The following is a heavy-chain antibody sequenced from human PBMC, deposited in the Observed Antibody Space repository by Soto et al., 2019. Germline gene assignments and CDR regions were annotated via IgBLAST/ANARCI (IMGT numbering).Heavy chain of an antibody. CDR1: GGSVSSGSYY. J-gene: IGHJ5*02. Sequence: PSETLSLTCTVSGGSVSSGSYYWSWIRQPPGKGLEWIGYIYYSGSTNYNPSLKSRVTISVDTSKNQFSLKLSSVTAADTAVYYCVRTHFAIKVYYYDSSGYYHNWFDPWGQGTLVTVSS. CDR2: IYYSGST. CDR3: VRTHFAIKVYYYDSSGYYHNWFDP. D-gene: IGHD3-22*01. V-gene: IGHV4-61*01.